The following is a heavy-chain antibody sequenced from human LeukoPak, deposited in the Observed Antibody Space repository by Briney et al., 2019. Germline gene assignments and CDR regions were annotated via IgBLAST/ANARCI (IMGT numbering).Heavy chain of an antibody. CDR2: INPNSGGT. J-gene: IGHJ6*02. CDR1: GYTFTSYD. Sequence: GASVKVSCKASGYTFTSYDINWVRQATGQGLEWMGWINPNSGGTNYAQKFQGWVTMTRDTSISTAYMELSRLRSDDTAVYYCARAVAMAEDYYYYYGMDVWGQGTTVTVSS. D-gene: IGHD6-19*01. V-gene: IGHV1-2*04. CDR3: ARAVAMAEDYYYYYGMDV.